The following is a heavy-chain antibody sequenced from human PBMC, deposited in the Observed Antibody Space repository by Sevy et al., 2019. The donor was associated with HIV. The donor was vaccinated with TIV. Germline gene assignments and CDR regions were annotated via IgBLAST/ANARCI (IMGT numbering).Heavy chain of an antibody. CDR2: IIPIFGTA. J-gene: IGHJ6*02. Sequence: ASVKVSCKASGGTFSSYAISWVRQAPGQGLEWMGGIIPIFGTANYAQKFQGRVTITADESTSTAYMELSSLGSEDTAVYYCARGVPYSGSYYVGYYYGMDVWGQGTTVTVSS. CDR3: ARGVPYSGSYYVGYYYGMDV. D-gene: IGHD1-26*01. CDR1: GGTFSSYA. V-gene: IGHV1-69*13.